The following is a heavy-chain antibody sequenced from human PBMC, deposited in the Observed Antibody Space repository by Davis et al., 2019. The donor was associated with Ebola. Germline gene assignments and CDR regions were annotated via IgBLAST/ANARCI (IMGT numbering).Heavy chain of an antibody. CDR2: IWYDGSNK. D-gene: IGHD1-26*01. V-gene: IGHV3-33*08. Sequence: GESLKISCAASGFNFGGYWVNWVRQAPGKGLEWVAVIWYDGSNKYYADSVKGRFTISRDNSKNTLYLQMNSLRAEDTAVYYCARDHVGIVGATHNAFDIWGQGTMVTVSS. J-gene: IGHJ3*02. CDR1: GFNFGGYW. CDR3: ARDHVGIVGATHNAFDI.